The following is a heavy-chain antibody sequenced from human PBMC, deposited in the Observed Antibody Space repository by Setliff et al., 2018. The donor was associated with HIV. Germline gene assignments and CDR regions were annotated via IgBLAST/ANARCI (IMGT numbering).Heavy chain of an antibody. CDR2: ISSSGGST. Sequence: GSLRLSCAASGFTFSSYAMSWVRQAPGKGLDWVSAISSSGGSTYYADSVKGRFTISRDNSKNTLYLQMNSLRAEDTAVYYCARGDFYDSSGYFTDAFDIWGQGTMVTVSS. V-gene: IGHV3-23*01. CDR1: GFTFSSYA. D-gene: IGHD3-22*01. J-gene: IGHJ3*02. CDR3: ARGDFYDSSGYFTDAFDI.